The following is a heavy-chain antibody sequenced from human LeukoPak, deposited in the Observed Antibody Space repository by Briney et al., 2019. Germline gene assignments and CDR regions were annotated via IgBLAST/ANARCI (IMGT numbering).Heavy chain of an antibody. V-gene: IGHV4-59*08. D-gene: IGHD4-11*01. CDR2: IYNSGST. CDR1: GASISSYY. Sequence: SETLSLTCSVSGASISSYYWSWVRQPPGKGPEWIGYIYNSGSTDYNPSLRRRVTMSVDTSKNQLSLKLGSVTATDTAVYYCARHDDHSRAFDIWGQGTMVTVSS. CDR3: ARHDDHSRAFDI. J-gene: IGHJ3*02.